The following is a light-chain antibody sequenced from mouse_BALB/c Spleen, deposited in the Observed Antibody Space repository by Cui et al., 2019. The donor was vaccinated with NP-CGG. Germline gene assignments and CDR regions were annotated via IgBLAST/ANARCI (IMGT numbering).Light chain of an antibody. V-gene: IGLV1*01. CDR1: TGAVTTSNH. Sequence: QAVVTQESALTTSPGDTVTLTCRLSTGAVTTSNHANWVQEKPDHLFTGLIGGTNNRAPGVPARFSGSLIGDKAALTITGAQTEDEAIYFCALWYSNHWVFGGGTKLTVL. CDR2: GTN. J-gene: IGLJ1*01. CDR3: ALWYSNHWV.